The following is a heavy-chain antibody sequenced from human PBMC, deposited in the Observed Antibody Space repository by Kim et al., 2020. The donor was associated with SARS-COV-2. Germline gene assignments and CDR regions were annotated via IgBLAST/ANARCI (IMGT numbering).Heavy chain of an antibody. CDR1: GGSFSGYY. J-gene: IGHJ5*02. CDR3: ARDHGMATGFDP. CDR2: INHSGST. Sequence: SETLSLTCAVYGGSFSGYYWSWIRQPPGKGLEWIGEINHSGSTNYNPSLKSRVTISVDTSKNQFSLKLSSVTAADTAVYYCARDHGMATGFDPWGQGTLVTVSS. V-gene: IGHV4-34*01.